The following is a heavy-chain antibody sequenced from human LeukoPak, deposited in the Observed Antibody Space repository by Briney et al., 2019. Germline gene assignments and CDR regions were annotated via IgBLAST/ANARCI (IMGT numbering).Heavy chain of an antibody. D-gene: IGHD3-10*01. V-gene: IGHV1-46*01. J-gene: IGHJ6*03. CDR2: INPSGGST. CDR1: GYTFTSYY. Sequence: ASVKVSCKASGYTFTSYYIHWVRQAPGQGLEWMGLINPSGGSTNYAQKFQGRVTITADESTSTAYMELSSLRSEDTAVYYCARGLWFGELLYSASRDYYYYMDVWGKGTTVTISS. CDR3: ARGLWFGELLYSASRDYYYYMDV.